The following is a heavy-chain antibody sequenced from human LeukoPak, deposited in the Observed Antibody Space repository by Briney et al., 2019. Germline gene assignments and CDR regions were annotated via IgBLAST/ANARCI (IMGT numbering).Heavy chain of an antibody. CDR3: ARRSHSGSYYVAFGD. CDR1: GYTFTSYD. D-gene: IGHD1-26*01. CDR2: MNPNSGNT. V-gene: IGHV1-8*03. J-gene: IGHJ4*02. Sequence: ASVKLSCKASGYTFTSYDINWVRQATGQGLEWMGWMNPNSGNTGYAQTFQGRVTITRDTSITTAYMELTSLISEDTAVYYCARRSHSGSYYVAFGDWGQGTPVTVSS.